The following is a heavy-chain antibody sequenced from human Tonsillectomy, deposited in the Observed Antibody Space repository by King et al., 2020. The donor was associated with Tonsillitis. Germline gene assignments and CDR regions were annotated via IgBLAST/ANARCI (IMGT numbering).Heavy chain of an antibody. CDR2: IRYDGSNK. V-gene: IGHV3-30*02. D-gene: IGHD3-10*01. CDR3: AKEGHGSENHITMVRGVISGY. J-gene: IGHJ4*02. CDR1: GFTFSSYG. Sequence: VQLVESGGGVVQPGGSLRLSCAASGFTFSSYGMHWVRQAPGKGLEWVAFIRYDGSNKYYADSVKGRFTISRDNSKNTLYLQMNSLRAEDTAVYYCAKEGHGSENHITMVRGVISGYWGQGTLVTVSS.